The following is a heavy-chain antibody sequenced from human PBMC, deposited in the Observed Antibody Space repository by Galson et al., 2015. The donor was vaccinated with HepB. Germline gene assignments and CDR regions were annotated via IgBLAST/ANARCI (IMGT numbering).Heavy chain of an antibody. Sequence: SLRLSCAASGFTVSSNYMSWVRQAPGKGLEWVSVIYSGGSTYYADSVKGRFTISRHNSKNTLYLQMNSLRAEDTAVYYCARDVSYGEMATIGAFDIWGQGTMVTVSS. CDR1: GFTVSSNY. CDR3: ARDVSYGEMATIGAFDI. J-gene: IGHJ3*02. D-gene: IGHD5-24*01. CDR2: IYSGGST. V-gene: IGHV3-53*04.